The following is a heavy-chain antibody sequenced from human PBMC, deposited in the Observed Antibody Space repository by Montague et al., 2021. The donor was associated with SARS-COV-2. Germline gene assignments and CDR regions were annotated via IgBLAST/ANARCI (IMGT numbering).Heavy chain of an antibody. CDR2: IYYSGTT. J-gene: IGHJ4*02. CDR1: GGSISSSSYY. D-gene: IGHD3-16*01. Sequence: SETLSLTCTVSGGSISSSSYYWGWIRQPPGKGLEWIGSIYYSGTTYYNPSLKSRVTISVDTSKNQFSLKLSSVTAADTAVYYCAGDLWARRWVQGSFDSWGQGTLVTVSS. CDR3: AGDLWARRWVQGSFDS. V-gene: IGHV4-39*07.